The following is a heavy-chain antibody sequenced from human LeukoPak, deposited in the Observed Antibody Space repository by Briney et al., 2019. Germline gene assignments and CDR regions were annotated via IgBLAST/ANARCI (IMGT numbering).Heavy chain of an antibody. D-gene: IGHD1-26*01. J-gene: IGHJ4*02. Sequence: GGSLRLSCAASGFTFSSYAMNWVRQAPGKGLEWVSGISDTGSGTHYADSVKGRFTISGDNSKNTLYLQMNSLRAEDTAVYCCAKDRQSGSPRFSHYFDHWGQGTLVTVSS. V-gene: IGHV3-23*01. CDR3: AKDRQSGSPRFSHYFDH. CDR1: GFTFSSYA. CDR2: ISDTGSGT.